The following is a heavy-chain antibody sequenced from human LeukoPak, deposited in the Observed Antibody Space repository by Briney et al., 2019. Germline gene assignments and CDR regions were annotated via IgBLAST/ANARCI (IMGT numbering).Heavy chain of an antibody. D-gene: IGHD2-2*03. CDR1: GFTFSSYA. V-gene: IGHV3-64*01. CDR3: ARDTNPLGSCTTPGCYGYYYYYMDV. J-gene: IGHJ6*03. CDR2: ISSNGDST. Sequence: GGSLRLSCAASGFTFSSYAMHWVRQAPGKGLEYVSTISSNGDSTYYGNSVKGRFTISRDNSKDTLYLQMGSLRAEDMAVYYCARDTNPLGSCTTPGCYGYYYYYMDVWGKGTTVTISS.